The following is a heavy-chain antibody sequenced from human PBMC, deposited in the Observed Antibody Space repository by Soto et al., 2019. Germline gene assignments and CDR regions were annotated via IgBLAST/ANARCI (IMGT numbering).Heavy chain of an antibody. V-gene: IGHV1-46*01. Sequence: GASVKVSCKAAGYTFTSYYMHWVRQAPGQGLEWMGIINPSGGSTSYAQKFQGRVTMTRDTSTSTVYMELSSLRSEDTAVYYCARGDSIYSSSWYSRYDYWGQGTLVTVSS. CDR2: INPSGGST. CDR3: ARGDSIYSSSWYSRYDY. J-gene: IGHJ4*02. D-gene: IGHD6-13*01. CDR1: GYTFTSYY.